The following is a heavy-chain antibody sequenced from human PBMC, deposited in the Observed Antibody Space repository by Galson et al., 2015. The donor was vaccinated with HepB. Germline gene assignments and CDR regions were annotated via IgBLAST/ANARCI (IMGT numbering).Heavy chain of an antibody. CDR3: ATRRDSSGWYQRGVGGWFDP. D-gene: IGHD6-19*01. Sequence: QSGAEVKKPGTSVKVSCKASGYTFTSYYMHWVRQAPGQGLEWMGIINPSGGSTSYAQKFQGRVTMTEDTSTDTAYMELSSLRSEDTAVSYCATRRDSSGWYQRGVGGWFDPWGQGTLVTVSS. CDR1: GYTFTSYY. J-gene: IGHJ5*02. V-gene: IGHV1-46*01. CDR2: INPSGGST.